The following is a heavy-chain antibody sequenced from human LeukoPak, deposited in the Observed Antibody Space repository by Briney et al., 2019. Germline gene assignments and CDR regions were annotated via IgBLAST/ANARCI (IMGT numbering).Heavy chain of an antibody. Sequence: GESLKISCKGSGSSFTSYWIGWVRQMPGKGREWIGIIYPGDSDTRYSPSFQGQVTIPANKSISTAYLQWSSLKASDNAMYYCATSYCSSSSCSGDYWGQGTLVTVSP. CDR1: GSSFTSYW. D-gene: IGHD2-2*01. V-gene: IGHV5-51*01. CDR3: ATSYCSSSSCSGDY. CDR2: IYPGDSDT. J-gene: IGHJ4*02.